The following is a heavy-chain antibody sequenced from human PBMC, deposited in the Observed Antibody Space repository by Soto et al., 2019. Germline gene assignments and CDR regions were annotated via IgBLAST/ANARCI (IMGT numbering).Heavy chain of an antibody. CDR2: IYWDDDK. J-gene: IGHJ5*01. CDR1: GFSLNTNGVG. Sequence: QITLKESGPTLVKPTQTLTLTCTFSGFSLNTNGVGVGWIRQPPGKALEWLALIYWDDDKRYKPSLKSRLTITKDTSENRVVLTMTSMDPVDTATYFCAKNPYGSGRYHWFDSWGQGTLVTVSS. V-gene: IGHV2-5*02. CDR3: AKNPYGSGRYHWFDS. D-gene: IGHD3-10*01.